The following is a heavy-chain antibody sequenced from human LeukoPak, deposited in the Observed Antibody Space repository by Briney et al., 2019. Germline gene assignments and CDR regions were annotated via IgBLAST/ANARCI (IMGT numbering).Heavy chain of an antibody. D-gene: IGHD6-13*01. CDR2: ISGGDGSA. CDR3: AKAQRSSWALNYFDY. Sequence: GGSLRLSCAASGFTFSSYAMSWVRQAPGKGLEWVSGISGGDGSAYYADSVKGRFTISRDNSKNTLYLQMNSLRAEDTAVYFCAKAQRSSWALNYFDYWGQGTLVTVSS. CDR1: GFTFSSYA. V-gene: IGHV3-23*01. J-gene: IGHJ4*02.